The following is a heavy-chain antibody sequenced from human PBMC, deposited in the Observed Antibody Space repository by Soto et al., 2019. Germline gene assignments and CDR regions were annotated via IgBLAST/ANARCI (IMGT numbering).Heavy chain of an antibody. J-gene: IGHJ3*02. V-gene: IGHV3-30*18. D-gene: IGHD6-19*01. CDR3: AKDESSGWSGYAFDI. Sequence: GGSLRLSCAASGFTFSSYGMHWVRQAPGKGLEWVAVISYDGSNKYYADSVKGRFTISRDNSKNTLYLQMNSLRAEDTAVYYCAKDESSGWSGYAFDIWGQGTMVTVSS. CDR2: ISYDGSNK. CDR1: GFTFSSYG.